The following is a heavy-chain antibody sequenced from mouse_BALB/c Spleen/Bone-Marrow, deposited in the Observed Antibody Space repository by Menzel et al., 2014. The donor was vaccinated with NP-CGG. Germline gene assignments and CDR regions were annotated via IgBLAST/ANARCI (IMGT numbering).Heavy chain of an antibody. Sequence: EVQLQQSGPELVKPGASVKISCKASGYTFTDYNMHWVKQSHGKSLEWIGYIYPYNGGTGYNQKFKGKATLTVDESSSTAYMQLSRLTSEDSAVYYCARGGANVDYWGQGTTLTVSS. CDR3: ARGGANVDY. V-gene: IGHV1S29*02. J-gene: IGHJ2*01. CDR1: GYTFTDYN. CDR2: IYPYNGGT.